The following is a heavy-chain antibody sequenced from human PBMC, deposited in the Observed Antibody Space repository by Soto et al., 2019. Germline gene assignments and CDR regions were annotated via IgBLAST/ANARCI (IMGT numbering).Heavy chain of an antibody. J-gene: IGHJ6*02. Sequence: QVQLVESGGGLVKPGGSLSLSCEASGFTFSTYYMSWIRQAPGKGLEWVSTITSGSTSTAYADSVKGRFTISRDDAKNALYLQMNSQRAEDTALYYCAREYYYTMDVWGQGTTVTVSS. CDR3: AREYYYTMDV. CDR1: GFTFSTYY. CDR2: ITSGSTST. V-gene: IGHV3-11*05.